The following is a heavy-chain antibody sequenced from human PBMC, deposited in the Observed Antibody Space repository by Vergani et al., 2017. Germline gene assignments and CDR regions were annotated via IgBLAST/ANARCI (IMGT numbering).Heavy chain of an antibody. Sequence: EVELVQSGPEMRKPGESLKISCKGSGYSFTSYWIGWVRQMPGKGLEWMGIIYPGDSDTRYSPSFQGQVTISADKSISTAYLQWSSLKASDTAVYYCARRYYDILTGYYRFDYWGQGTLVTVSS. CDR2: IYPGDSDT. CDR1: GYSFTSYW. CDR3: ARRYYDILTGYYRFDY. V-gene: IGHV5-51*01. J-gene: IGHJ4*02. D-gene: IGHD3-9*01.